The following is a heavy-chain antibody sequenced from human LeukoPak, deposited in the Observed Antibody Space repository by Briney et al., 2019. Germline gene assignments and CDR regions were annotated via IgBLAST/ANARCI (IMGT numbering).Heavy chain of an antibody. D-gene: IGHD3-22*01. CDR3: ASPAAEYYYDSSDAFDI. CDR2: MNPNSGNT. V-gene: IGHV1-8*03. J-gene: IGHJ3*02. CDR1: GYTLTSYD. Sequence: GASVKVSCKASGYTLTSYDINWVRQATGQGLEWMGWMNPNSGNTGYAQKFQGRVTITRNTSISTAYMELSSLRSEDTAVYYCASPAAEYYYDSSDAFDIWGQGTMVTVSS.